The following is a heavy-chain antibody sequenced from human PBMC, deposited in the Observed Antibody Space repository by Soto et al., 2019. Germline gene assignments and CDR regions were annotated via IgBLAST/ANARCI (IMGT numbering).Heavy chain of an antibody. V-gene: IGHV3-33*01. CDR1: GFTFSSYV. Sequence: QVQLVESGGGVVQPGRSLRLSCAASGFTFSSYVMHWVRQAPGKGLEWVAFIWYDESNKYYADSVKGRFTVSRDNSKNTLYLPMNSLRAEDTAVYYCARDGGEQWLVRTAGYSDYWGQGTLVTVSS. CDR2: IWYDESNK. CDR3: ARDGGEQWLVRTAGYSDY. D-gene: IGHD6-19*01. J-gene: IGHJ4*02.